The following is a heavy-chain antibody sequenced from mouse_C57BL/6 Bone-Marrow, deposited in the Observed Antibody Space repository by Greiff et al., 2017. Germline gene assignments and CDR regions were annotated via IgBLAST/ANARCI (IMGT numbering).Heavy chain of an antibody. J-gene: IGHJ3*02. CDR1: GYTFTSYW. Sequence: QVQLQQPGAELVRPGTSVKLSCKASGYTFTSYWMHWVKQRPGQGLEWIGVIDPSDSYTNYNQKFKGKATLTVDTSSSTAYMQLSSLTSEDSAVYYCAXTTVRWGQGTLVTVSA. D-gene: IGHD1-1*01. CDR2: IDPSDSYT. V-gene: IGHV1-59*01. CDR3: AXTTVR.